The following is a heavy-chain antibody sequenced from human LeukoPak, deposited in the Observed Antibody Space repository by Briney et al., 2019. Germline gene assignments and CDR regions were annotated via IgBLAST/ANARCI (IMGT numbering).Heavy chain of an antibody. CDR1: GYTFTGYY. J-gene: IGHJ4*02. D-gene: IGHD5-12*01. V-gene: IGHV1-2*02. CDR2: INPNIGGT. Sequence: ASVKVSCKASGYTFTGYYMHWVRQAPGQGLEWMGWINPNIGGTNYAQKFQGRVTMTRDTSISTAYMEPSRLRSDDTAVYYCARGGIIVATDYFDYWGQGTLVTVSS. CDR3: ARGGIIVATDYFDY.